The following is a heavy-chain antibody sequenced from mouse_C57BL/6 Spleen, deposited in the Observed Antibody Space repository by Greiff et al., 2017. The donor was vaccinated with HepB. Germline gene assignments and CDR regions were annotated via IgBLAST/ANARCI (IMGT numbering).Heavy chain of an antibody. CDR3: ARSGTVVATRGYFDF. J-gene: IGHJ1*03. CDR1: GYTFTSYW. V-gene: IGHV1-55*01. Sequence: VQLQQPGAELVKPGASVKMSCKASGYTFTSYWITWVKQRPGQGLEWIGDIYPGSGSTNYDEKFKSKATLNVDSSSSTAYMKHSSLTSEDSAVYYCARSGTVVATRGYFDFWGTGTTVTVSS. CDR2: IYPGSGST. D-gene: IGHD1-1*01.